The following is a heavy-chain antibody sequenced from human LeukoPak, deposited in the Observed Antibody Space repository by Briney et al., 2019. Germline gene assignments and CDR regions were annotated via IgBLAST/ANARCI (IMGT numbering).Heavy chain of an antibody. Sequence: ASVKVSCKASGYTFTGYYMHWVRQAPGQGLEWMGWINPNSGGTNYAQKFQGRVTMTGDTSISTAYMELSRLRADDTAVYYCASGVYDSSGYPSYLYYGMDVWGQGTTVTVSS. D-gene: IGHD3-22*01. J-gene: IGHJ6*02. V-gene: IGHV1-2*02. CDR2: INPNSGGT. CDR1: GYTFTGYY. CDR3: ASGVYDSSGYPSYLYYGMDV.